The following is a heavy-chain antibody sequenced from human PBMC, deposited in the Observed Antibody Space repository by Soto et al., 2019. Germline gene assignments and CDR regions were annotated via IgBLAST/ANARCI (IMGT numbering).Heavy chain of an antibody. CDR1: GFTFTKYS. J-gene: IGHJ4*02. Sequence: GGSLRRSSVTSGFTFTKYSMNWGRQAPGKGLEWVSYISYSGETKYYADSLKGRYAISRDDAKNSVYLQMNSLRDEDTALYYCVRGVVVVVGSTAENFDHWGQGPPVTVYS. CDR2: ISYSGETK. D-gene: IGHD2-15*01. V-gene: IGHV3-48*02. CDR3: VRGVVVVVGSTAENFDH.